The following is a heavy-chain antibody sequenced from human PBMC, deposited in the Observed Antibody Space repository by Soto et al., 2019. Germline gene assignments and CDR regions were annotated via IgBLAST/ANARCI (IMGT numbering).Heavy chain of an antibody. V-gene: IGHV3-53*01. CDR1: GFTVSSNY. CDR3: ARGHPTSSGWYSLDY. D-gene: IGHD6-19*01. Sequence: EVQLVESGGGLIQPGGSLRLSCAASGFTVSSNYMSWVRQAPGKGLEWVSVIYSGGSTYYADSVKGRFTISRDNSKNTLYLQMNSLRAEDTAVYYCARGHPTSSGWYSLDYWGQGTLVTVSS. CDR2: IYSGGST. J-gene: IGHJ4*02.